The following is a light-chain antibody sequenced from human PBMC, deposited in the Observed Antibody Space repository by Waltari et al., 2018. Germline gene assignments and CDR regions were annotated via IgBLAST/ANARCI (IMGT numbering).Light chain of an antibody. V-gene: IGKV3-20*01. J-gene: IGKJ1*01. CDR2: GAS. CDR3: QNHERLPAT. CDR1: QSIGRY. Sequence: EIVLTQSPGTLSLSPGERATLPCRASQSIGRYLAWYQQKPDQAPRLLSHGASSRATGIPDRFSGSGSGTDFSLTISRLEPEDFAVYYCQNHERLPATFGQGTKVEIK.